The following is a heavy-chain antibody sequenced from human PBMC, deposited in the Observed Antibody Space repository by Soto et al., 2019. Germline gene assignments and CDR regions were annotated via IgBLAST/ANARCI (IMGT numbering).Heavy chain of an antibody. CDR3: ARDHWPYCSSTSCYDAFDI. V-gene: IGHV1-18*01. Sequence: ASVKVSCKASGYTFTSYGISWVRQAPGQGLEWMGWISAYNGNTNYAQRPQGRVTMTTDTSTSTAYMELRSLRSDDTAVYYCARDHWPYCSSTSCYDAFDIWGQGTMVTVSS. J-gene: IGHJ3*02. D-gene: IGHD2-2*01. CDR1: GYTFTSYG. CDR2: ISAYNGNT.